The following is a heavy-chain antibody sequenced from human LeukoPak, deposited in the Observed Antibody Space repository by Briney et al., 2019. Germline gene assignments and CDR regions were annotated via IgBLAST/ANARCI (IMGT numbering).Heavy chain of an antibody. J-gene: IGHJ4*02. CDR2: ISYDGSNK. Sequence: GGSLRLSRAASGFTFRSYGMQWVRQAPGKGLERVADISYDGSNKYYADSVKGRFTISRDNSNNTLYLQMNSLRAEETAVYYCAKGGPTGSNYFDFWGQGTLVTVSS. CDR1: GFTFRSYG. V-gene: IGHV3-30*18. D-gene: IGHD1-26*01. CDR3: AKGGPTGSNYFDF.